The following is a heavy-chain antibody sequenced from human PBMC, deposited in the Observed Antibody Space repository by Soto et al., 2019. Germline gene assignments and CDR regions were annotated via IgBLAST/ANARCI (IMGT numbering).Heavy chain of an antibody. Sequence: GGSLRLSCAASGFTFSSYGMHWVRQAPGKGLEWVAVISYDGSNKYYADSVKGRFTISRDNSKNTLYLQMNSLRAEDTAVYYCAKDPATYYGSGSYYYFDYWGQGTLATVSS. J-gene: IGHJ4*02. V-gene: IGHV3-30*18. CDR2: ISYDGSNK. D-gene: IGHD3-10*01. CDR3: AKDPATYYGSGSYYYFDY. CDR1: GFTFSSYG.